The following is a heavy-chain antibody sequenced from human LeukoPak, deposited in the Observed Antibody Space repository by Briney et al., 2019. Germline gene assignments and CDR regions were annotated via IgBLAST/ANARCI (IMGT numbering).Heavy chain of an antibody. D-gene: IGHD6-19*01. CDR2: VYPADSDT. Sequence: GESLKISCKVSGYKFTNCWIGWVRQMPGKGLEWMGMVYPADSDTRYRPSFQGQVTISADKSISTAYLQWDNLQASDTAIYYCARHRTFSDSSDTDFGEFDYWGQGTLVTVSS. CDR1: GYKFTNCW. CDR3: ARHRTFSDSSDTDFGEFDY. V-gene: IGHV5-51*01. J-gene: IGHJ4*02.